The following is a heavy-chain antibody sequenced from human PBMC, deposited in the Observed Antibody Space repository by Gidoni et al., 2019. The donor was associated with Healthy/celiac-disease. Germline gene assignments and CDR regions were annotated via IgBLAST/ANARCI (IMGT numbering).Heavy chain of an antibody. V-gene: IGHV3-73*01. CDR3: TRGDVLRYFDWLFHDAFDI. D-gene: IGHD3-9*01. CDR2: KANSYAT. Sequence: KANSYATAYAASVKGRFTISRDDSKNTAYLQMNSLKTEDTAVYYCTRGDVLRYFDWLFHDAFDIWGQGTMVTVSS. J-gene: IGHJ3*02.